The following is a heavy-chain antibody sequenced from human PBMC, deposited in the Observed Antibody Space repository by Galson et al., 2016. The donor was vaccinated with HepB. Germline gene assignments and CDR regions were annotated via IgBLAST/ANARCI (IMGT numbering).Heavy chain of an antibody. CDR2: ISRGSGGGT. Sequence: SLRLSCAASGFIFSNYAMIWVRQAPGKGLEWVSAISRGSGGGTYYADSVKGRFTISRDNSKNTLYLQVNSLRGDETAVYHCAKTAPYGTGWAGAFDVWGQGTLVTVSS. D-gene: IGHD6-19*01. CDR1: GFIFSNYA. CDR3: AKTAPYGTGWAGAFDV. V-gene: IGHV3-23*01. J-gene: IGHJ3*01.